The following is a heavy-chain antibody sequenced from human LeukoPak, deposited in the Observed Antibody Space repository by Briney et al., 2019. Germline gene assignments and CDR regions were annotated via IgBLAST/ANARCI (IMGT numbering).Heavy chain of an antibody. D-gene: IGHD6-19*01. CDR1: GFTFSSYG. J-gene: IGHJ4*02. Sequence: PGGSLRLPCAASGFTFSSYGMHWVRQAPGKGLEWVAVISYDGSNKYYADSVKGRFTISRDNSKNTLYLQMNSLRAEDTAVYYCAKGGHSSGWWDYFDYWGQGTLVTVSS. V-gene: IGHV3-30*18. CDR2: ISYDGSNK. CDR3: AKGGHSSGWWDYFDY.